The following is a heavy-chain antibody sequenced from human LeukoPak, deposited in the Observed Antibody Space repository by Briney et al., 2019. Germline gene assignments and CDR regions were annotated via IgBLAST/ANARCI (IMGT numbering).Heavy chain of an antibody. D-gene: IGHD3-9*01. CDR1: GFTFSSYA. V-gene: IGHV3-23*01. CDR2: ISGSGGST. CDR3: ASSYYDILTGYQELDH. Sequence: GGFLRLSCAASGFTFSSYAMSWVRQAPGKGLEWVPAISGSGGSTYYADSVKGRFTISRDNSKNTLYLQMNSLRAEDTAVYYCASSYYDILTGYQELDHWGQGTLVTVSS. J-gene: IGHJ4*02.